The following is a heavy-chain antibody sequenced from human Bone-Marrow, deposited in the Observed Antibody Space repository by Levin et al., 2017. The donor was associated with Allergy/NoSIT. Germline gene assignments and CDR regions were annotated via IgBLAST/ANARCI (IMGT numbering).Heavy chain of an antibody. D-gene: IGHD4-17*01. CDR1: GDSVSLYY. CDR2: ISSTGAT. J-gene: IGHJ5*02. CDR3: ARLVYGDYGGRWFDP. V-gene: IGHV4-59*02. Sequence: GSLRLSCNVSGDSVSLYYWSWIRQPPGKGLEWIGFISSTGATKYEPSLESRVTISVDTTKNQVSLNLMSVTAADTAVYFCARLVYGDYGGRWFDPWGQGTLASVSS.